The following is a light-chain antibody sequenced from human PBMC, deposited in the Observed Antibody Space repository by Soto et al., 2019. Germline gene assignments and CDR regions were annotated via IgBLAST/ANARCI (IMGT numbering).Light chain of an antibody. CDR1: QSVSSSY. CDR3: HQYGSSAWT. J-gene: IGKJ1*01. V-gene: IGKV3-20*01. Sequence: EIGLTQSPGTLSLTTGERATLSCRSSQSVSSSYLAWYQQKPGQAPRLLIYGASSRATGIPDRFSGSGSGTDFTLTISRLEPEDFAVYYCHQYGSSAWTFGQGTKVDIK. CDR2: GAS.